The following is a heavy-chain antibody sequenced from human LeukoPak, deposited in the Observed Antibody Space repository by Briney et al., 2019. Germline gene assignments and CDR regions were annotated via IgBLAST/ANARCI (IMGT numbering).Heavy chain of an antibody. D-gene: IGHD2-15*01. Sequence: ASVKVSCKASGYTFTASYMYWVRQAPGQGPEWVAWINTNYGGAKYAQKLQGRVTVTRDTSIRTVYMELNNLRSDDTAVYYCARDLGGSHDYWGQGALVTVSS. CDR2: INTNYGGA. V-gene: IGHV1-2*02. J-gene: IGHJ4*02. CDR3: ARDLGGSHDY. CDR1: GYTFTASY.